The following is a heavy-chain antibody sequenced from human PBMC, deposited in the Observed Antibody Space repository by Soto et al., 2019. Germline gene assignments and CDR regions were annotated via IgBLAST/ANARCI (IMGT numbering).Heavy chain of an antibody. D-gene: IGHD3-9*01. CDR1: GGKIIGRGNY. V-gene: IGHV4-39*01. J-gene: IGHJ4*02. CDR3: ARRHSATWLFDY. CDR2: IYSGGST. Sequence: SETMPLPCTVAGGKIIGRGNYWIWIHQPPGKGLEYIGSIYSGGSTYYNPSLKSRVTLSVDATQNQFSLRLTSVTAADTAVYYCARRHSATWLFDYWGLGTLVTVSS.